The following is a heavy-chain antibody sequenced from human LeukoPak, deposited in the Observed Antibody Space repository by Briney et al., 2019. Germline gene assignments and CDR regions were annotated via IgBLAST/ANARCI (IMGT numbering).Heavy chain of an antibody. V-gene: IGHV4-31*03. CDR1: GGSISSGGYS. D-gene: IGHD1-26*01. J-gene: IGHJ4*02. CDR2: IYYSGST. CDR3: ARGLLYSGTQWRAASLSYYFDY. Sequence: SQTLSLTCTVSGGSISSGGYSWSWIRQHPGKGLEWIGYIYYSGSTYYNPFLKSRVTISVDTSKNQFSLKLSSVTAADTAVYYCARGLLYSGTQWRAASLSYYFDYWGQGTLVTVSS.